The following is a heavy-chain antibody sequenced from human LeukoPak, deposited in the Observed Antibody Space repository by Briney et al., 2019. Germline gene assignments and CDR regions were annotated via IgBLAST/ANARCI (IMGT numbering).Heavy chain of an antibody. D-gene: IGHD3-22*01. CDR3: VRLYYYDSSLPPL. Sequence: SENLSLTCTVSGDFISSSNYYWGCIRHPPGKGLDWIGNIYYTGKTYYNPSIYGRVTISTDTSNNQFSLELRSVTAADTAVYYCVRLYYYDSSLPPLWGQGTLVIVSS. J-gene: IGHJ4*02. CDR2: IYYTGKT. CDR1: GDFISSSNYY. V-gene: IGHV4-39*01.